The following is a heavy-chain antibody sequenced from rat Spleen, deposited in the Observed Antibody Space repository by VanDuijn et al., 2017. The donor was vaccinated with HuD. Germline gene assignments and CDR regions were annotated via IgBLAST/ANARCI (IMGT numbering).Heavy chain of an antibody. Sequence: EVQLVESDGGLVQPGRSLKLSCAASGFTFSDYYMAWVRQAPTKGLEWVATISYDGSSTYYRDSVKGRFTISRDNAKSTLYLQMDSLRSEDTATYYCARHNSGYGYWGQGVMVTVSS. J-gene: IGHJ2*01. D-gene: IGHD4-3*01. CDR3: ARHNSGYGY. V-gene: IGHV5-29*01. CDR1: GFTFSDYY. CDR2: ISYDGSST.